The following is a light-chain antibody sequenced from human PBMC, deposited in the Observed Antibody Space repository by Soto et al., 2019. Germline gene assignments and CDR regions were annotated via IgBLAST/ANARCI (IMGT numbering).Light chain of an antibody. V-gene: IGKV3-20*01. CDR1: QKFSSRK. J-gene: IGKJ1*01. CDR2: GAS. CDR3: QQFGNSPWT. Sequence: DIVLTQSPGSLSLSPGEGANLXCRASQKFSSRKQAWYLQKPGQAPRFLTYGASSRAHGSPDRFSGSGSVTDFTRTISRLEPEDFAVYFGQQFGNSPWTFGQGTKVDIK.